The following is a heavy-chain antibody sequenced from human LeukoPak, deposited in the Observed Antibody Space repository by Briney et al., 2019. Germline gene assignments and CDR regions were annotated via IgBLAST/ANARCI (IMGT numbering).Heavy chain of an antibody. J-gene: IGHJ5*02. Sequence: SETLSLTCTVSGGSISSYYWSWIRQPPGKGLEWIGEINHSGSTNYNPSLKSRVTISVDTSKNQFSLKLSSVTAADTAVYYCARLFDPWGQGTLVTVSS. CDR1: GGSISSYY. CDR3: ARLFDP. V-gene: IGHV4-34*01. CDR2: INHSGST.